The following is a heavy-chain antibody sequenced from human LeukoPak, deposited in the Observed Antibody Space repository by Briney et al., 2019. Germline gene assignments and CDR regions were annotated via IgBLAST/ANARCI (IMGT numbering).Heavy chain of an antibody. J-gene: IGHJ3*02. CDR1: GASVSSNSAA. CDR2: TYYRSKWYN. V-gene: IGHV6-1*01. D-gene: IGHD2-15*01. Sequence: SQTLSLTCSFSGASVSSNSAAWNWIRQSPSRGLEWLGRTYYRSKWYNDYAVSVKSRITINPDTSKNQFSLQLNSVTPEDTAVYYCARDVIVGVVAANDIWGQVTMVTVSS. CDR3: ARDVIVGVVAANDI.